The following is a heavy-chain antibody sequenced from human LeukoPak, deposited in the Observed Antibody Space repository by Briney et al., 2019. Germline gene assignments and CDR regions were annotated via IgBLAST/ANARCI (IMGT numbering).Heavy chain of an antibody. Sequence: GASVKVSCKVSGYSLAELSIHWVRQAPGKGLEWMGGFDPDDGETIYAQKFQGRVTMTEDTSADIAYMELSSLKSEDTAVYYCARIVRGGYNYPFYFDYWGQGTLVTVSS. CDR3: ARIVRGGYNYPFYFDY. CDR2: FDPDDGET. J-gene: IGHJ4*02. CDR1: GYSLAELS. V-gene: IGHV1-24*01. D-gene: IGHD5-24*01.